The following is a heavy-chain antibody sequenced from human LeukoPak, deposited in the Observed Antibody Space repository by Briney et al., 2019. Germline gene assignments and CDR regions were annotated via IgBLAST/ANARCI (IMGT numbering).Heavy chain of an antibody. D-gene: IGHD3-16*01. J-gene: IGHJ3*02. V-gene: IGHV3-48*03. CDR2: ISSSGRTI. CDR3: ARDERGAFDI. Sequence: GXSLRLSCAASGFTFSSYEMNWVRQAQGKGLEWVSYISSSGRTIYYAESVKGRFTISRDNAKNSLYLQMNSLRAEDTAVYYCARDERGAFDIWGQGTMVTVSS. CDR1: GFTFSSYE.